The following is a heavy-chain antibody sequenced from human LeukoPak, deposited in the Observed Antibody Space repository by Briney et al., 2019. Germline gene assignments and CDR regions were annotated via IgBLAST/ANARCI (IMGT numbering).Heavy chain of an antibody. V-gene: IGHV1-69*06. J-gene: IGHJ4*02. D-gene: IGHD2-2*01. Sequence: ASVTVSCKASGRTFSSYEISWVRQAPGQGLEWMGWIIPMFGKAKYAQKLQGRVTITADKSTSTAYMELSRLRSEDTAVYYCASGTTDIVVVPATLRNHYFDYWGQGNLVTVSS. CDR2: IIPMFGKA. CDR3: ASGTTDIVVVPATLRNHYFDY. CDR1: GRTFSSYE.